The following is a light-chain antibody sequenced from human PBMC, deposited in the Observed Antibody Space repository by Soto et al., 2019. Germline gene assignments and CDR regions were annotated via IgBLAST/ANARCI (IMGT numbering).Light chain of an antibody. J-gene: IGLJ1*01. CDR2: EVS. CDR3: SSYTGSSKV. V-gene: IGLV2-14*01. Sequence: QSVLTQPASVSGSPGQSITISCKGTSSDVGGYNYVSWFQHHPGKAPKLMIYEVSNRPSGVSNRFSGSKSGNTASLTISGLQAEDEADYYCSSYTGSSKVFGTGTKVTVL. CDR1: SSDVGGYNY.